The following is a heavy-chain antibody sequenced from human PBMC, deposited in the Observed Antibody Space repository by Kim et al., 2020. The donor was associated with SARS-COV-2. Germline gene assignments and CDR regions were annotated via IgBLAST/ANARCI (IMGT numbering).Heavy chain of an antibody. CDR1: GGSVSSGSYY. CDR3: ARVGRWYDIITGYNGNIAY. V-gene: IGHV4-61*01. D-gene: IGHD3-9*01. Sequence: SETLSLTCTVSGGSVSSGSYYWSWIRQPPGKGLEWIGYIYYSGSTHYNPSLKSRVTISVDTSKNQFSLKLSSVTAADTAVYYCARVGRWYDIITGYNGNIAYGSQPTLVTVSS. J-gene: IGHJ4*01. CDR2: IYYSGST.